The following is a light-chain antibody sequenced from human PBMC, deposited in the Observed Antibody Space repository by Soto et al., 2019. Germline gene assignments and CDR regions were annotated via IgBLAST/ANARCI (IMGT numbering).Light chain of an antibody. CDR3: QQYGSSPMYT. CDR2: SAS. Sequence: EIVLTQSPATLSLSPGERATLSCRASQSVRNDLVWYHQKPGQAPRVLIYSASNRATGIPARFSGSGSGTDFTLTISRLEPEDFAVYYCQQYGSSPMYTFGQGTKLEIK. V-gene: IGKV3-20*01. J-gene: IGKJ2*01. CDR1: QSVRND.